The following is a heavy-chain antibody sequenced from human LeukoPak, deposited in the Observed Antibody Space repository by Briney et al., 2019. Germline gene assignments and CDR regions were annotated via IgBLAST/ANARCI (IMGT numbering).Heavy chain of an antibody. V-gene: IGHV4-39*07. CDR2: IYYSGST. Sequence: SETLSLTCTVSGGSISSSSYYWGWIRQPPGKGLEWIGSIYYSGSTYYNPSLKSRVTISVDTSKNQFSLKLSSVTAADTAVYYCVRYYDFWSGYLDYRGQGTLVTVSS. CDR3: VRYYDFWSGYLDY. J-gene: IGHJ4*02. D-gene: IGHD3-3*01. CDR1: GGSISSSSYY.